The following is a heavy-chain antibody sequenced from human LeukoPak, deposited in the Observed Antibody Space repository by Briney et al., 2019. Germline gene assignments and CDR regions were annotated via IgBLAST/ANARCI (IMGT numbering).Heavy chain of an antibody. D-gene: IGHD1-26*01. Sequence: SGTLSLTCAVSGASISTTKWWSWVRQPPGKGLEWIGEIYHSGSTNYNPSLKSRVTISVDKSKNQFSLKLSSVTAADTAVYYCAIKQWDPRAFDIWGQGTMVTASS. CDR2: IYHSGST. CDR1: GASISTTKW. V-gene: IGHV4-4*02. CDR3: AIKQWDPRAFDI. J-gene: IGHJ3*02.